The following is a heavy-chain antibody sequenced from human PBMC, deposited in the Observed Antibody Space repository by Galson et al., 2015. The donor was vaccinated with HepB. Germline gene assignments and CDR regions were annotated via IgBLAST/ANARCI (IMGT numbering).Heavy chain of an antibody. J-gene: IGHJ5*02. V-gene: IGHV1-69*13. Sequence: SVKVSCKASGGTFSSYVISWVRQAPGQGLEWMGGIIPIFGTANYAQKFQGRVTITADESTSTAYMELSSLRSEDTAVYYCARGLSIFGVVNTAYNWFDPWGQGTLVTVSS. CDR3: ARGLSIFGVVNTAYNWFDP. CDR2: IIPIFGTA. CDR1: GGTFSSYV. D-gene: IGHD3-3*02.